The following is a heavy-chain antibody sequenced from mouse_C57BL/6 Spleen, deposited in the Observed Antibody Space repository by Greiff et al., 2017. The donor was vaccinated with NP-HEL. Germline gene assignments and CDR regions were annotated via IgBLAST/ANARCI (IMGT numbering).Heavy chain of an antibody. D-gene: IGHD1-1*01. CDR3: ANYGSSYFDY. V-gene: IGHV1-81*01. CDR1: GYTFTSYG. J-gene: IGHJ2*01. Sequence: VQLQQSGAELARPGASVKLSCKASGYTFTSYGISWVKQRTGQGPEWIGEIYPRSGNTYYNEKFKGKATLTADKSSSTAYMELRSLTSEDSAVYFCANYGSSYFDYWGQGTTLTVSS. CDR2: IYPRSGNT.